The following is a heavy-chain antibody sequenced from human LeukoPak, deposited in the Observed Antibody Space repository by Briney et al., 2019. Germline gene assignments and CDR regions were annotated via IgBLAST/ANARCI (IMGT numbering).Heavy chain of an antibody. D-gene: IGHD5-24*01. V-gene: IGHV3-30*02. CDR3: AKDGIMHHNGSPEFDP. CDR1: GFTFRSFG. J-gene: IGHJ5*02. CDR2: IKFDGSDK. Sequence: GGSLRLSCAASGFTFRSFGIHWVRQTPGRGLDWVTFIKFDGSDKFYADSVKGRFTISRDNSINTVYLQMNRLTPEETGVYFWAKDGIMHHNGSPEFDPWGQGTLVSVSS.